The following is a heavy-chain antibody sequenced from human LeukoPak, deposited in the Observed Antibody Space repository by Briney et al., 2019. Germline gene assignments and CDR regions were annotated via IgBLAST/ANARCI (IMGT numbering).Heavy chain of an antibody. V-gene: IGHV4-34*01. D-gene: IGHD1-20*01. CDR1: SGSFSGYY. J-gene: IGHJ4*02. CDR3: ARGLDNWNVYIFDY. Sequence: TSETLSLTCAVYSGSFSGYYWSWIRQPPGKGLGWIGEINHSGSTNYNPSLKSRVTISVDTSKNQFSLKLSSVTAADTAVYYCARGLDNWNVYIFDYWGLGTLVTVSS. CDR2: INHSGST.